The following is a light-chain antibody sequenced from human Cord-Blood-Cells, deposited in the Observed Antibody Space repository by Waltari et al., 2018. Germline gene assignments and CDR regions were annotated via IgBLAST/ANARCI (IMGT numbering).Light chain of an antibody. CDR2: DVS. CDR3: SSYTSRSTLV. V-gene: IGLV2-14*01. CDR1: SSYVGGYNY. Sequence: QSALTQPASVSGSPGQSITIPCTGTSSYVGGYNYVSWYQQHPGKAPKLIINDVSNRPSGVSNRFSGSKSGNTASLTISGLQAEDEADYYCSSYTSRSTLVFGGGTKLTVL. J-gene: IGLJ3*02.